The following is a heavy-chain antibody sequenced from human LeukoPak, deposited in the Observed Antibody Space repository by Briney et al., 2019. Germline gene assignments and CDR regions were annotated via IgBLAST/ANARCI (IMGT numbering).Heavy chain of an antibody. V-gene: IGHV1-69*13. J-gene: IGHJ5*02. CDR1: GGTLSSYA. CDR3: ARVEKISGYDYGFDP. Sequence: SVKVSCKASGGTLSSYAISWVRQAPGQGLEWMGGIMPIFGTANYAQKFQGRVTITADESTSTAYMELSSLRSEDTAMYYCARVEKISGYDYGFDPWGQGTLVTVSS. CDR2: IMPIFGTA. D-gene: IGHD5-12*01.